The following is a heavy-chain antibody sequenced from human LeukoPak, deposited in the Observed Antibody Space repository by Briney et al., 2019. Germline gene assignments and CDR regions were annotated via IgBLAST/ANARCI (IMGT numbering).Heavy chain of an antibody. CDR1: GGSFSGYY. D-gene: IGHD2-2*01. CDR2: INHSGST. V-gene: IGHV4-34*01. Sequence: SETLSLTCAVYGGSFSGYYWSSIRQPPGKGLEWIGEINHSGSTNYNPSIMSRVTISVDTTKNQFSLKLSSVTAADTAVYYCARPKYLYCSSTSCYGGYYYYGMDVWGQGTTVTVSS. J-gene: IGHJ6*02. CDR3: ARPKYLYCSSTSCYGGYYYYGMDV.